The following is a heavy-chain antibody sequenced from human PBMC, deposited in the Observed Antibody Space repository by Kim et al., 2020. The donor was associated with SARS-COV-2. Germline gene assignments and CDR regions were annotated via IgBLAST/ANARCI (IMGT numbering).Heavy chain of an antibody. V-gene: IGHV4-4*02. Sequence: SLKSAGTMSVDQSKNQFSLKLSSVTAADTAVYYCARDGTKQDPYNWFDPWGQGTLVTVSS. D-gene: IGHD2-15*01. CDR3: ARDGTKQDPYNWFDP. J-gene: IGHJ5*02.